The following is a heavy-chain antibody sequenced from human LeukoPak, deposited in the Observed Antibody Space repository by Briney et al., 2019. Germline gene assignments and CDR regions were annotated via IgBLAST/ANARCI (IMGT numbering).Heavy chain of an antibody. J-gene: IGHJ4*02. Sequence: GGSLKLSCAASGLTFSSSWMTWVRQTPGKGLEWVANIKEDGSEKYYVDTVKGRFTISRDNAKNSLYLQMNSLRAEDTALYYCATDVGADWGQGTLVTVSS. V-gene: IGHV3-7*01. CDR3: ATDVGAD. CDR2: IKEDGSEK. CDR1: GLTFSSSW.